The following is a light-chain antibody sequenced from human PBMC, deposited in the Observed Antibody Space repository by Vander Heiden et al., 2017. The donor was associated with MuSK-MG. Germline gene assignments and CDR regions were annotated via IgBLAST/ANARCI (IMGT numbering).Light chain of an antibody. V-gene: IGLV2-8*01. CDR3: SSYAGSNFVI. CDR1: SSDVGGYNY. CDR2: EVS. J-gene: IGLJ2*01. Sequence: QSALTQPPSASGSPGQSVTISCTGTSSDVGGYNYVSWYQQHPVKAPKLMIYEVSKRPSGVPDRFSGSKSGNTASLTVSGLQAEDEADYYCSSYAGSNFVIFGGGTKLTVL.